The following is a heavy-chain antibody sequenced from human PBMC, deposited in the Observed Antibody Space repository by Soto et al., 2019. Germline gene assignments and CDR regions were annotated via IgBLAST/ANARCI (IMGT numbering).Heavy chain of an antibody. J-gene: IGHJ5*02. V-gene: IGHV4-39*01. CDR2: IYYSGST. CDR1: GGSISSSSYY. CDR3: ARLLYDFWSPILNNWFDP. D-gene: IGHD3-3*01. Sequence: SETLSLTCTVSGGSISSSSYYWGWIRQPPGKGLEWIGSIYYSGSTYYNPSLKSRVTISVDTSKNQFSRKLSSVTAADTAVYYCARLLYDFWSPILNNWFDPWGQGTLVTVSS.